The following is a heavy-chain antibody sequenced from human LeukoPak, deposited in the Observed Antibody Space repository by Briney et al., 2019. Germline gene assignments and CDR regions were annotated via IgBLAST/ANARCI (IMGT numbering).Heavy chain of an antibody. CDR2: IYNSGST. D-gene: IGHD3-10*01. CDR3: ARDRRYYGSGYMDV. J-gene: IGHJ6*03. CDR1: GGSISSDNYY. V-gene: IGHV4-39*07. Sequence: SETLSLTCTVSGGSISSDNYYWGWIRQPPGKGLEWIGSIYNSGSTNYNPSLNSRVTMSVDTSKNQFSLKLSSVTAADTAVYYCARDRRYYGSGYMDVWGKGTTVTISS.